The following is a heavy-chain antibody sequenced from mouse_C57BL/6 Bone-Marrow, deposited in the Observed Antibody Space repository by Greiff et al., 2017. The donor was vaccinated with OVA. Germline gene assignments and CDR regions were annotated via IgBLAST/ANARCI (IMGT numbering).Heavy chain of an antibody. CDR3: ARNKRYFDV. V-gene: IGHV1-76*01. CDR2: IYPGSGNT. J-gene: IGHJ1*03. Sequence: QVTLKESGAELVRPGASVKLSCKASGYTFTDYYINWVKQRPGQGLEWIARIYPGSGNTYYNEKFKGKATLTAEKSSSTAYMQLSSLTSEDSAVYFCARNKRYFDVWGTGTTVTVSS. CDR1: GYTFTDYY.